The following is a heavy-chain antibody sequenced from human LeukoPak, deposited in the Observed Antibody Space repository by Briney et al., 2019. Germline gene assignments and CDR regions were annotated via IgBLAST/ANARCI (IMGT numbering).Heavy chain of an antibody. D-gene: IGHD1-1*01. J-gene: IGHJ4*02. CDR3: AKGGSNWSYDY. Sequence: GGSLRLSCTVSGFTFSASGMHWVRQAPGKGLEWVAFIWYDGSNQYYADSVRGRFTFSRDNSKNTLYLQMNSLRVEDTAVYYCAKGGSNWSYDYWGQGTLVTVSS. CDR2: IWYDGSNQ. V-gene: IGHV3-30*02. CDR1: GFTFSASG.